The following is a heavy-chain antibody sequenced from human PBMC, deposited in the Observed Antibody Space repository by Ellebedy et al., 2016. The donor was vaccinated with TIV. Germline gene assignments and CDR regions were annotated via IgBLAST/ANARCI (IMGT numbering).Heavy chain of an antibody. J-gene: IGHJ3*02. CDR2: IWYDGSNK. CDR1: GFTFSSYG. V-gene: IGHV3-33*01. CDR3: ARKALFGGRHGSGSYYNVGAFDI. Sequence: GESLKISCAASGFTFSSYGMHWVRQAPGKGLEWVAVIWYDGSNKYYADSVKGRFTISRDNSKNTLYLQMNSLRAEDTAVYYCARKALFGGRHGSGSYYNVGAFDIWGQGTMVTVSS. D-gene: IGHD3-10*01.